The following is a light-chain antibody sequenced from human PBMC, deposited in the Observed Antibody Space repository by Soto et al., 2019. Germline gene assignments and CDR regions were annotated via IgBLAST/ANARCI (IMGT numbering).Light chain of an antibody. Sequence: IVLTQSPGTLSLSPGERATLSCRASQNVGTMSLAWYQQKPGQAPRLLIYGASSRATGIPDRFSGSGSGTDFTLTISGLEPEDFAVFYCQQYGSSPWTFGQGTKVELK. J-gene: IGKJ1*01. V-gene: IGKV3-20*01. CDR3: QQYGSSPWT. CDR1: QNVGTMS. CDR2: GAS.